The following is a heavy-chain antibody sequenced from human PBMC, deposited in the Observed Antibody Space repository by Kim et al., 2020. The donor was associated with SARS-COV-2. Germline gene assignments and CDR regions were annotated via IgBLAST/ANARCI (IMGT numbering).Heavy chain of an antibody. CDR2: K. V-gene: IGHV3-30*02. Sequence: KYYADSGKGRFTISRDNSMNTLYLQMNSLRVEDTAVYYCAKETADYGMDVWGQGTTVTVSS. CDR3: AKETADYGMDV. J-gene: IGHJ6*02. D-gene: IGHD2-21*02.